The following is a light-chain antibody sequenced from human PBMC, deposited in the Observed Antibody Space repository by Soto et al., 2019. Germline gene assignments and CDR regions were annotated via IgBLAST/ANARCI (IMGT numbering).Light chain of an antibody. CDR1: QSVIYSANNKNC. CDR2: GAS. Sequence: DSVRTETEDYLAVSLGERATTNCKSSQSVIYSANNKNCLAWYQQKPGQPPRVLIYGASTRATGVPGRFSGSGSGTDFTLTISSLEAEDVAVYYCQQYVSSPRTFGQGTKVDIK. J-gene: IGKJ1*01. V-gene: IGKV4-1*01. CDR3: QQYVSSPRT.